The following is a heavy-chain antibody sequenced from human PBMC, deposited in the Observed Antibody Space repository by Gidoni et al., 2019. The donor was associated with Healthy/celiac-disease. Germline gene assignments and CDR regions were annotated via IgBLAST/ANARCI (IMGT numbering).Heavy chain of an antibody. V-gene: IGHV4-39*01. CDR3: ARLRLYYDILTGYYEGGVADGHYYYMDV. J-gene: IGHJ6*03. CDR2: IYYSGST. D-gene: IGHD3-9*01. Sequence: RQPPGKGLEWIGSIYYSGSTYYNPSLKSRVTISVDTSKNQFSLKLSSVTAADTAVYYCARLRLYYDILTGYYEGGVADGHYYYMDVWGKGTTVTVSS.